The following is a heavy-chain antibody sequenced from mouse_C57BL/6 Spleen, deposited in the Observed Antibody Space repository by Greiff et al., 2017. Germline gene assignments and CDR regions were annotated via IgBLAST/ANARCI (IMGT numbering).Heavy chain of an antibody. V-gene: IGHV7-3*01. CDR3: ARSPIYYGNYGDY. CDR1: GFTFTDYY. CDR2: IRNKANGYTT. Sequence: EVKLMESGRGLVQPGGSLSHPCAASGFTFTDYYMSWVRQPPGKALVWLGFIRNKANGYTTGYSASVKGRFSISRDNSQSILYLQMNALRAEDSATYYCARSPIYYGNYGDYGGQGTTLTVSS. J-gene: IGHJ2*01. D-gene: IGHD2-1*01.